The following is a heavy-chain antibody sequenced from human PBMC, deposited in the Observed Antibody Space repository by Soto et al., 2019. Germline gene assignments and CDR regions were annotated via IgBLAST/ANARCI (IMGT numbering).Heavy chain of an antibody. J-gene: IGHJ6*02. V-gene: IGHV4-61*01. CDR3: ARESAAAGTSYYYYAMDA. CDR2: IYYSGST. Sequence: SETLSLTCTVSGASISSNTYYWAWIRRPPGKGLEWIGYIYYSGSTNYNPSLESRVTISVDTSKNQFSLNLSPVIAADTAVYYCARESAAAGTSYYYYAMDAWGQGTTVTVSS. D-gene: IGHD6-13*01. CDR1: GASISSNTYY.